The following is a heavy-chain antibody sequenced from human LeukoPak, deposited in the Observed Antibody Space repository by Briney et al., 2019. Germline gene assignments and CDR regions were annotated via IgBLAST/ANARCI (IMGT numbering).Heavy chain of an antibody. CDR2: IYTSGST. CDR3: ASYKDYYDSSGYYF. Sequence: SETLSLTCTVSGGSISSYYWSWIRQPAGKGLEWIGRIYTSGSTNYNPSLKSRVTISVDTSKNQFSLKLSSVTAADTAVYYCASYKDYYDSSGYYFWGQGTLVTVSS. D-gene: IGHD3-22*01. V-gene: IGHV4-4*07. CDR1: GGSISSYY. J-gene: IGHJ4*02.